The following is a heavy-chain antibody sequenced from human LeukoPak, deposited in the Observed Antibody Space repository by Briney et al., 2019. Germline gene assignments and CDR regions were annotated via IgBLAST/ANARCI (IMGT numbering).Heavy chain of an antibody. CDR2: INHSGST. D-gene: IGHD5-18*01. V-gene: IGHV4-34*01. CDR3: ARGPRIPSRRGFEP. J-gene: IGHJ5*02. Sequence: SETLSLTCAVYGGSFSGSYWSWIRQPPGKGLEWIGEINHSGSTNYNPSLKSRVTISVDTSKNQFSLKLSSVTAAGTAVYYCARGPRIPSRRGFEPWGQGTLVTVSS. CDR1: GGSFSGSY.